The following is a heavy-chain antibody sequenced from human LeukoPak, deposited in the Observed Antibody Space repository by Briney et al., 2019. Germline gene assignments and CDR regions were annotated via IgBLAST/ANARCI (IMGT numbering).Heavy chain of an antibody. CDR1: GGSISSYY. D-gene: IGHD2-2*01. J-gene: IGHJ3*02. Sequence: SETLSLTCTVSGGSISSYYWSWIRQPPGKGLEWIGYIYYSGSTNYNPSLKSRVTISVDTSKNQFSLKLSSVTAADTAVYYCARVRRNLPIVVLPAATNLHAFDIWGQGTMVTVSS. V-gene: IGHV4-59*01. CDR2: IYYSGST. CDR3: ARVRRNLPIVVLPAATNLHAFDI.